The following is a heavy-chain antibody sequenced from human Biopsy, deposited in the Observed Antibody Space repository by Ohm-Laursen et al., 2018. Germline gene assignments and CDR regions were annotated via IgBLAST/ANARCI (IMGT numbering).Heavy chain of an antibody. J-gene: IGHJ4*02. V-gene: IGHV4-34*08. Sequence: GTLSLTCAVFGKTFSDYQWSWIRQPPGKGLEWIGQINQAGTTNYNPSLKSRVSISADASKYEFSLRLTSVTAADTAVYLCGNEVHGRDYWGPGAQVTVS. D-gene: IGHD2-15*01. CDR1: GKTFSDYQ. CDR2: INQAGTT. CDR3: GNEVHGRDY.